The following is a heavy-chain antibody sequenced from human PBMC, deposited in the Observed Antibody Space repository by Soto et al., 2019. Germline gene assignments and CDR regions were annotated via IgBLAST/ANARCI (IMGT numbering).Heavy chain of an antibody. CDR2: IYYSGST. CDR3: ASSTVVTPYYFDY. CDR1: GGSISSYY. J-gene: IGHJ4*02. Sequence: QVQLQESGPGLVKPSETLSLTCTVSGGSISSYYWSGIRQPPGKGLEWIGYIYYSGSTNYNPSLKSRVTISVDTSKNLFSLKLSSVTAADTAVYYCASSTVVTPYYFDYWGQGTLVTVSS. V-gene: IGHV4-59*01. D-gene: IGHD4-17*01.